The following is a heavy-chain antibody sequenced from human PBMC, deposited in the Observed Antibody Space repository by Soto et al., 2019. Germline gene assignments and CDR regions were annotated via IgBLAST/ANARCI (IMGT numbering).Heavy chain of an antibody. J-gene: IGHJ4*02. CDR2: INPSNGST. V-gene: IGHV1-46*01. Sequence: ASVKVSCKASGYTFTSYYMHWVRQAPGQGLEWMGRINPSNGSTNYAQKLQGRVTMTTDTSTSTAYMELRSLRSDDTAVYYCARGYSSGWSNYYFDYWGQGTLVTVSS. CDR1: GYTFTSYY. CDR3: ARGYSSGWSNYYFDY. D-gene: IGHD6-19*01.